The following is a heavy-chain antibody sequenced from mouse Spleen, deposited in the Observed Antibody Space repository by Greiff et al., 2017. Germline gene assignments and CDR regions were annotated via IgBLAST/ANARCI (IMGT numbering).Heavy chain of an antibody. Sequence: EVKLVESEGGLVQPGSSMKLSCTASGFTFSDYYMAWVRQVPEKGLEWVANINYDGSSTYYLDSLKSRFIISRDNAKNILYLQMSSLKSEDTATYYCARGEQYGNYVTYWGQGTLVTVSA. CDR3: ARGEQYGNYVTY. V-gene: IGHV5-16*01. CDR2: INYDGSST. D-gene: IGHD2-10*02. CDR1: GFTFSDYY. J-gene: IGHJ3*01.